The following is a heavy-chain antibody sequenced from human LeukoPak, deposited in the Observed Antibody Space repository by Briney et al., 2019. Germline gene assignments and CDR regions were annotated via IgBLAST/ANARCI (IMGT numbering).Heavy chain of an antibody. CDR2: ISGSGGST. J-gene: IGHJ3*02. D-gene: IGHD5-18*01. Sequence: GGSLRVSCAASGFTFSSYAMSWVRQARGKGLEWVSAISGSGGSTYYADSVKGRFTISRDNSKNTLYLQMNSLRAEDTAVYYCAKDQGRYSYGFDAFDIWGQGTMVTVSS. CDR1: GFTFSSYA. CDR3: AKDQGRYSYGFDAFDI. V-gene: IGHV3-23*01.